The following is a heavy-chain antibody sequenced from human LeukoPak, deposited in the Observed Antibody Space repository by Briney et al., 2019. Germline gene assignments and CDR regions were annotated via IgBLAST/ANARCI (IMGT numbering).Heavy chain of an antibody. CDR2: INHSGST. CDR1: GGSFSGYY. V-gene: IGHV4-34*01. CDR3: ARGYGALDY. J-gene: IGHJ4*02. D-gene: IGHD3-10*01. Sequence: SETLSLTCAVYGGSFSGYYWSWIRQPPGKGLEWIGEINHSGSTNYNPSLKSRVTISVGTSKNQFSLKLSSVTAADTAVYYCARGYGALDYWGQGTLVTVSS.